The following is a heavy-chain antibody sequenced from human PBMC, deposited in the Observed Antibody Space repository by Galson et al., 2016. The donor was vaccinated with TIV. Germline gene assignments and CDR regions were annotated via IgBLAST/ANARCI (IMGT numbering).Heavy chain of an antibody. CDR1: GGTFSTYT. D-gene: IGHD3-22*01. J-gene: IGHJ4*02. V-gene: IGHV1-69*02. CDR2: IIPILGMT. CDR3: ARAPGYYDSSAYYPA. Sequence: SVKVSCKASGGTFSTYTLSWVRQAPGQGLEWMGRIIPILGMTNYAQKFQGRVTITADESTSTAYMELSSLTSEDTALYYCARAPGYYDSSAYYPAWGQGTLVTVSS.